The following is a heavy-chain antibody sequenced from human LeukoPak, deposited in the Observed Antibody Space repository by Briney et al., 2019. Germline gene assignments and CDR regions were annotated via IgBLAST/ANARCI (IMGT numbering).Heavy chain of an antibody. Sequence: GGSLRLSCAASGFTFTSYSMNWVRQAPGKGLEWVSTISGGGGSTYYADSVKGRFTISRDNSKNTLYLQMNSLRAEDTAVYYCADPRNDYWGQGTLVTVSS. CDR1: GFTFTSYS. CDR3: ADPRNDY. J-gene: IGHJ4*02. CDR2: ISGGGGST. V-gene: IGHV3-23*01.